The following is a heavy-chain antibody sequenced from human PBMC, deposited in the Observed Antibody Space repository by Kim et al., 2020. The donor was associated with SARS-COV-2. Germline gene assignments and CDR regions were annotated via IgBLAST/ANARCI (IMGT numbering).Heavy chain of an antibody. Sequence: ASVKVSCKASGYTFTTFALYWVRRAPGQRLEWMGWVNGGNGNTRYSQKFQGRVSITRDTSANTAYLELSGLISEDTAVYYCAREAVAGSFDYWGQGSLVTVSS. CDR3: AREAVAGSFDY. J-gene: IGHJ4*02. V-gene: IGHV1-3*01. CDR1: GYTFTTFA. CDR2: VNGGNGNT. D-gene: IGHD6-19*01.